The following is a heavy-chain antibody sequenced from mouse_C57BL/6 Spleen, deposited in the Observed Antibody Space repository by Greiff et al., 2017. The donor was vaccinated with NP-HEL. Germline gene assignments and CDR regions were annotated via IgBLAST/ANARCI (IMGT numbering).Heavy chain of an antibody. CDR3: AGGGTDAMDY. V-gene: IGHV1-59*01. Sequence: QVQLKQSGAELVRPGTSVKLSCKASGYTFTSYWMHWVKQRPGQGLEWIGVIDPSDSYTNYNQKFKGKATLTVDTSSSTAYMQLSSLTSEDSAVYYCAGGGTDAMDYWGQGTSVTVSS. CDR2: IDPSDSYT. J-gene: IGHJ4*01. D-gene: IGHD2-14*01. CDR1: GYTFTSYW.